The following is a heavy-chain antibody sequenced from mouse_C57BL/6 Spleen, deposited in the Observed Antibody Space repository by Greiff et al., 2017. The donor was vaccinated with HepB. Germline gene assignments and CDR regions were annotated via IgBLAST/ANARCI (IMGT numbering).Heavy chain of an antibody. CDR1: GYTFTDYE. D-gene: IGHD2-3*01. CDR2: IDPETGGT. J-gene: IGHJ2*01. V-gene: IGHV1-15*01. Sequence: VNVVESGAELVRPGASVTLSCKASGYTFTDYEMHWVKQTPVHGLEWIGAIDPETGGTAYNQKFKGKAILTADKSSSTAYMELRSLTSEDSAVYYCTREGDGYYVYFDYWGQGTTLTVSS. CDR3: TREGDGYYVYFDY.